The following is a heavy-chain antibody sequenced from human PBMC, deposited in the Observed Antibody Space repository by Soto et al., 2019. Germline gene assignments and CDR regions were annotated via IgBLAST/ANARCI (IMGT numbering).Heavy chain of an antibody. D-gene: IGHD1-26*01. CDR2: ISSDGSAK. J-gene: IGHJ4*02. CDR3: AKEWYSGSRGFDF. Sequence: GGSLRLSCAASGFTFSSYGVHWVRQAPGKGLEWVAVISSDGSAKYYADSVKGRFTISRDNSGNILHLQMNSLRAGETAVYYCAKEWYSGSRGFDFWGLGTLVTVSS. V-gene: IGHV3-30*18. CDR1: GFTFSSYG.